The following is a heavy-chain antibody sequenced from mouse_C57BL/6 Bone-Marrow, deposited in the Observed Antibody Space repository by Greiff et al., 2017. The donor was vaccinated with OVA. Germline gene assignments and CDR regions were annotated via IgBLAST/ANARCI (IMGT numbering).Heavy chain of an antibody. CDR1: GYTFTSYW. V-gene: IGHV1-59*01. J-gene: IGHJ3*01. D-gene: IGHD2-12*01. CDR2: IDPSDSYT. Sequence: QVQLQQPGAELVRPGTSVKLSCKASGYTFTSYWMHWVKQRPGQGLEWIGVIDPSDSYTNYNQKFKGKATLTVDTSSSTAYMQLSSLTSEDSAVYYCARLNDSYVFAYWGQGTLVTVSA. CDR3: ARLNDSYVFAY.